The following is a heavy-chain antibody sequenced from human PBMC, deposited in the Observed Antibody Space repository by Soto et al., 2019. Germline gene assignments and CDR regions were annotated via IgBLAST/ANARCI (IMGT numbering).Heavy chain of an antibody. D-gene: IGHD3-22*01. V-gene: IGHV4-59*01. J-gene: IGHJ3*02. Sequence: QVQLQESGPGLVKPSETLSLTCTVSGGSISSYYWSWIRQPPGKGLEWIGYIYYSGSTNYNPSLKSRVTISVDTSKNQFSLKLSSVTAAETAVYYCARRPRNYYDSSDRLGDAFDIWGQGTMVTVSS. CDR3: ARRPRNYYDSSDRLGDAFDI. CDR2: IYYSGST. CDR1: GGSISSYY.